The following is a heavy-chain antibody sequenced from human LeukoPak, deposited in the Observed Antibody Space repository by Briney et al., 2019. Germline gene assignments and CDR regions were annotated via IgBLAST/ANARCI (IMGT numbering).Heavy chain of an antibody. J-gene: IGHJ4*02. Sequence: PSETLSLTCAVSGGSISSSSYYWGWIRQPPGKGLEWIGSIYYSGSTYYNPSLKSRVTISVDTSKNQFSLKLSSVTAADTAVYYCARQCSGGSCYSGVIYWGQGTLVTVSS. CDR2: IYYSGST. V-gene: IGHV4-39*01. CDR1: GGSISSSSYY. CDR3: ARQCSGGSCYSGVIY. D-gene: IGHD2-15*01.